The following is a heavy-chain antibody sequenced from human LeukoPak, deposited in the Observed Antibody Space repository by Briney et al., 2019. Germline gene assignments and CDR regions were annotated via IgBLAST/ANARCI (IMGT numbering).Heavy chain of an antibody. V-gene: IGHV3-48*01. J-gene: IGHJ6*03. CDR1: GFTFSSYS. D-gene: IGHD1-14*01. CDR2: ISSSSSTI. CDR3: ARAGNRYYYYYMDV. Sequence: PGGSRRLSCAASGFTFSSYSMNWVRQAPGKGLEWVSYISSSSSTIYYADSVKGRFTISRDNAKNSLYLQMNSLRAEDTAVYYCARAGNRYYYYYMDVWGKGTTVTVSS.